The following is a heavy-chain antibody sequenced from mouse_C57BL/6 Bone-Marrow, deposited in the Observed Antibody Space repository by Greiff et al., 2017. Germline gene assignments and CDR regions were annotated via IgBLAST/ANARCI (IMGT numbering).Heavy chain of an antibody. D-gene: IGHD2-5*01. CDR1: GYTFTSYW. Sequence: QVQLQQPGAELVMPGASVKLSCKASGYTFTSYWMHWVKQRPGQGLEWIGEIDPSDSYTNYNQKFKGKSTLTVDKSSSTAYMQLSSLTCEDSAVYYCARCPIVRHLYYVGYWGQGTTLTVSS. J-gene: IGHJ2*01. V-gene: IGHV1-69*01. CDR3: ARCPIVRHLYYVGY. CDR2: IDPSDSYT.